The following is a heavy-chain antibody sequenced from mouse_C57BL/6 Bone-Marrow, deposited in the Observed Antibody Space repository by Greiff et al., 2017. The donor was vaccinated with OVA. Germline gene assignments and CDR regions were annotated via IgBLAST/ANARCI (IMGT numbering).Heavy chain of an antibody. Sequence: QVQLQQPGAELVRPGSSVKLSCKASGYTFTSYWMDWVKQRPGQGLEWIGNIYPSDSETHYNQKFKDKATLTVDKSSSTAYMQLSSLTSEDSAVYYCARDSYYYGSSGDYFDYWGQGTTLTVSS. CDR3: ARDSYYYGSSGDYFDY. V-gene: IGHV1-61*01. J-gene: IGHJ2*01. CDR1: GYTFTSYW. CDR2: IYPSDSET. D-gene: IGHD1-1*01.